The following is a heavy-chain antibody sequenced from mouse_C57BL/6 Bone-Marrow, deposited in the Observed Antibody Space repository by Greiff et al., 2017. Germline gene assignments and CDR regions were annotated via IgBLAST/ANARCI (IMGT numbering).Heavy chain of an antibody. J-gene: IGHJ2*01. V-gene: IGHV1-55*01. CDR1: GYTFTSYW. Sequence: QVQLQQSGAELVKPGASVKMSCKASGYTFTSYWITWVKQRPGQGLEWIGDIYPGSGSTNYNEKFKSKATLTVDTSSSTAYMQLSSLTSEDSAVYYCARGGYGPYYFDYWGQGTTLTVSS. CDR3: ARGGYGPYYFDY. D-gene: IGHD2-10*02. CDR2: IYPGSGST.